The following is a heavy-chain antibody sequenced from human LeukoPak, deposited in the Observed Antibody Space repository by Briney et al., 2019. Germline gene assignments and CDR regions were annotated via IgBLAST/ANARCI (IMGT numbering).Heavy chain of an antibody. CDR2: ISGSGGST. CDR3: AKEPGTVARRDLCDY. D-gene: IGHD4-23*01. J-gene: IGHJ4*02. Sequence: GGSLRLSCAASGFTFSSYAMSWVRQAPGKGLEWVSAISGSGGSTYYAHSVKSRFTISRDNSKNTLYLQMSSRRAEDTAVYYCAKEPGTVARRDLCDYWGQGTLVTVSS. CDR1: GFTFSSYA. V-gene: IGHV3-23*01.